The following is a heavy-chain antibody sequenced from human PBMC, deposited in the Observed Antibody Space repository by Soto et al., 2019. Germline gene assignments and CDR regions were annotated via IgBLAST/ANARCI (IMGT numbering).Heavy chain of an antibody. CDR3: ARDSYFPRPHSGNFDY. V-gene: IGHV3-7*01. CDR2: IKQDGSEK. CDR1: GFTFSSYW. D-gene: IGHD6-25*01. Sequence: GGSLRLSCAASGFTFSSYWMSWVRQAPGKGLEWVANIKQDGSEKYYVDSVKGRFTISRDNAKNSLYLQMNSLRAEDTAVYYCARDSYFPRPHSGNFDYWGQGTLVTVSS. J-gene: IGHJ4*02.